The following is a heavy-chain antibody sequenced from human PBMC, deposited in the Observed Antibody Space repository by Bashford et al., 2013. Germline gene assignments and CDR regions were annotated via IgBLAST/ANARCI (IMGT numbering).Heavy chain of an antibody. CDR1: GYTFIGYY. D-gene: IGHD2-15*01. J-gene: IGHJ4*02. V-gene: IGHV1-2*02. CDR3: ARSLEFGGIYYFDY. Sequence: VASVKVSCKASGYTFIGYYMYWVRQAPGQGLEWMGWINPNSGGTNYAQRFQGRVTMTRDTSISTAYMELSRLRSDDTAVYYCARSLEFGGIYYFDYWGQGTLVTVSS. CDR2: INPNSGGT.